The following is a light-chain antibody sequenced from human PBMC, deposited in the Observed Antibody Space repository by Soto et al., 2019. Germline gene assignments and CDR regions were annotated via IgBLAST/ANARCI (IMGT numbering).Light chain of an antibody. Sequence: EIMITPSPATPSVSPGERATPSCRASQSVSSNLAWYQQKPGQAPRLLVYGASTRATGIPARFSGSGSGTQFTLTISSLQSEDFAVYYCQQHNNWPLTFGGGTKVDNK. J-gene: IGKJ4*01. CDR1: QSVSSN. CDR3: QQHNNWPLT. V-gene: IGKV3-15*01. CDR2: GAS.